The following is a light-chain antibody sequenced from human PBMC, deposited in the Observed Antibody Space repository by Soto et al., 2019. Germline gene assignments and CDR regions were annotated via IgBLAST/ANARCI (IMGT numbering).Light chain of an antibody. Sequence: EIVLTQSPGTLSLSPGERATLSCRAIESVSSSYLAWYQQKPGQAPRLLIYGASTRATGIPDRFSGSGSGTDFTLTISRLEPEDSAVYYCQQYGGSPRTFGQGTKVEIK. J-gene: IGKJ1*01. V-gene: IGKV3-20*01. CDR2: GAS. CDR3: QQYGGSPRT. CDR1: ESVSSSY.